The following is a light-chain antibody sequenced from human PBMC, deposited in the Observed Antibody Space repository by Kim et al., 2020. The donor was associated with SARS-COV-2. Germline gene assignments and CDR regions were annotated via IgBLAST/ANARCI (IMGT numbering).Light chain of an antibody. CDR2: DAS. CDR3: QQRSNWPQYS. V-gene: IGKV3-11*01. CDR1: QSVSSC. Sequence: LSPGERATLSCRASQSVSSCLAWYQQKPGQAPRLLIYDASNRATGIPARFSGSGSGTDFTLTISSLEPEDFAVYYCQQRSNWPQYSFGQGTKLEI. J-gene: IGKJ2*03.